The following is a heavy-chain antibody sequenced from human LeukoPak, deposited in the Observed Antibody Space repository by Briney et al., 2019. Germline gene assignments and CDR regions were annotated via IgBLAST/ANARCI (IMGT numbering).Heavy chain of an antibody. J-gene: IGHJ4*02. Sequence: GSSVKVSCKASGGTFSSYAISWVRQAPGQGLEWMGGIIPIFGTANYAQKFQGRVTITADESTSTAYMELSSLRSEDTAVYYCAREALWVAIPFYDILTGYPDYWGQGTLVTVSS. CDR2: IIPIFGTA. D-gene: IGHD3-9*01. CDR3: AREALWVAIPFYDILTGYPDY. V-gene: IGHV1-69*01. CDR1: GGTFSSYA.